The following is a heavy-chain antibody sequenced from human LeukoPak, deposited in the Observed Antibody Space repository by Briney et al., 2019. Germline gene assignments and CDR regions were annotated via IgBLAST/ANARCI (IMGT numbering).Heavy chain of an antibody. CDR3: AKDVYYDSCGYTFDY. J-gene: IGHJ4*02. V-gene: IGHV3-9*01. Sequence: PGGSLRLSCAASGFTFDDYAMHWVRQAPVKGLEWVSGISWNSGSIGYADSVKGRFTISRDNAKNSLYLQMNSLRAEDTALYYCAKDVYYDSCGYTFDYWGQGTLVTVSS. D-gene: IGHD3-22*01. CDR1: GFTFDDYA. CDR2: ISWNSGSI.